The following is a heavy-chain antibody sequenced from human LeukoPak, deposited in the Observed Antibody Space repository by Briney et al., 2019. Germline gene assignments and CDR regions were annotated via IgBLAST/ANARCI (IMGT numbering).Heavy chain of an antibody. Sequence: PGGSLRLSCAASGFTFSSYEMNWVRQAPGKGLEWVSYISSSGSTIYYADSVKGRFTISRDNAKNSLYLQMNSLRAEDTAVYYCARDRGITFRDYWGQGTLVPVSS. CDR3: ARDRGITFRDY. CDR2: ISSSGSTI. D-gene: IGHD3-10*01. CDR1: GFTFSSYE. J-gene: IGHJ4*02. V-gene: IGHV3-48*03.